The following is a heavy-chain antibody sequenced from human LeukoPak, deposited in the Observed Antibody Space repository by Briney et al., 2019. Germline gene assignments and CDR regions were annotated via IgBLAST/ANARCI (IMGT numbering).Heavy chain of an antibody. J-gene: IGHJ4*02. CDR3: ARVNSNNFDY. Sequence: GGSLRLSCAASGFTFSRFAMHWVRQAPGKGLEWVAVISYDGSNGYYADSVKGRFTISRDNSKNTLYLRMNSLGVEDTAVYYCARVNSNNFDYWGQGTLVTVSS. V-gene: IGHV3-30-3*01. CDR1: GFTFSRFA. CDR2: ISYDGSNG. D-gene: IGHD1/OR15-1a*01.